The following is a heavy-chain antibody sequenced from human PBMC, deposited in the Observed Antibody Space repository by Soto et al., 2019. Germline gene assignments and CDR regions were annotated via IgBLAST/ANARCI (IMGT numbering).Heavy chain of an antibody. J-gene: IGHJ4*02. Sequence: LSWSVAGGTSINQRAHCTGHHQHPEKGLEWIGFIYYYNGATYSTSYNPSLQSRVVISVDTSKNQVSLSLSSVTAADTAVYFCAWGTDAYKNGFWGQGTLVTVS. D-gene: IGHD2-8*01. V-gene: IGHV4-31*02. CDR3: AWGTDAYKNGF. CDR1: GGTSINQRAH. CDR2: IYYYNGAT.